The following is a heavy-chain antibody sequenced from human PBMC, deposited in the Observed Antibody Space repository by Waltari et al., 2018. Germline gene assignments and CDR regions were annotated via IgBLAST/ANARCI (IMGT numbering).Heavy chain of an antibody. J-gene: IGHJ4*02. CDR1: GGSISSSSYY. CDR3: AKHDYGDYNFAY. V-gene: IGHV4-39*01. Sequence: QLQLQESGPGLVKPSETLSLTCTVSGGSISSSSYYWGWIRQPPGKGLEWIGSIYYSGSTYHNPSLKSRVTISVDTSKNQFSLKLSSVTAADTAVYYCAKHDYGDYNFAYWGQGTLVTVSS. CDR2: IYYSGST. D-gene: IGHD4-17*01.